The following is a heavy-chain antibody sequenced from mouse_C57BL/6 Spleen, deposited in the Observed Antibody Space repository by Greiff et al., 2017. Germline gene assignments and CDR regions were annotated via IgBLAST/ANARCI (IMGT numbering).Heavy chain of an antibody. J-gene: IGHJ2*01. CDR3: ARKGVLYFDY. CDR1: GYAFSSYW. D-gene: IGHD1-1*01. CDR2: IYPGDGDT. Sequence: QVQLKQSGAELVKPGDSVKISCKASGYAFSSYWMYWVKQRPGKGLVWIGQIYPGDGDTNYNGKFKGKDTLTADKSSSTAYMQLSSLTSEDSAVYFCARKGVLYFDYWGQGTTLTVSS. V-gene: IGHV1-80*01.